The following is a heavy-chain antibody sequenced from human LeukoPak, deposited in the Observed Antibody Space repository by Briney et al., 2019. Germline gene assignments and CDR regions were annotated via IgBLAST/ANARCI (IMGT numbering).Heavy chain of an antibody. J-gene: IGHJ6*03. Sequence: GGSLRLSCEASGFTFSSYSMNWVRQAPGKGLEWVSSISSSSSYIYYADSVKGRFTISRDNAKNSLYLQMNSLRAEDTAVYYCARDVSGSYGYYYYYMDVWGKGTTVTVSS. CDR2: ISSSSSYI. CDR1: GFTFSSYS. D-gene: IGHD1-26*01. V-gene: IGHV3-21*01. CDR3: ARDVSGSYGYYYYYMDV.